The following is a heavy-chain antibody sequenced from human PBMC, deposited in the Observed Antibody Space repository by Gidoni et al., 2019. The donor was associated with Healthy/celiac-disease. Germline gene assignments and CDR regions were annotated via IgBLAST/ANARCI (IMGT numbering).Heavy chain of an antibody. V-gene: IGHV4-39*01. Sequence: QLQLQESGPGLVKPSETLSLTCTVSGGSISSSSYYWGWIRQPPGKGLEWIGSIYYSGSTYYNPSLKSRVTISVDTSKNQFSLKLSSVTAADTAVYYCARLMVYTHNWFDPWGQGTLVTVSS. CDR1: GGSISSSSYY. CDR2: IYYSGST. J-gene: IGHJ5*02. D-gene: IGHD2-8*01. CDR3: ARLMVYTHNWFDP.